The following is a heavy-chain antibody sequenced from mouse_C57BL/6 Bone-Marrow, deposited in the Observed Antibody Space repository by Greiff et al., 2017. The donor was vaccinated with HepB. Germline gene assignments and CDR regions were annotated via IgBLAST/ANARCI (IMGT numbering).Heavy chain of an antibody. D-gene: IGHD2-3*01. CDR1: GYAFSSYW. CDR2: IYPGDGDT. J-gene: IGHJ4*01. V-gene: IGHV1-80*01. Sequence: QVQLKESGAELVKPGASVKISCKASGYAFSSYWMNWVKQRPGKGLEWIGQIYPGDGDTNYNGKFKGKATLTADKSSSTAYMQLSSLTSEDSAVYFCARSHDGYYCAMDYWGQGTSVTVSS. CDR3: ARSHDGYYCAMDY.